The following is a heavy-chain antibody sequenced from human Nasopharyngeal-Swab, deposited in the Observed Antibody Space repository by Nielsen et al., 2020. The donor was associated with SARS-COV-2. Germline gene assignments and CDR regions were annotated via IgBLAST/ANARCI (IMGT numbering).Heavy chain of an antibody. Sequence: SETLSLTCAVYGGSFSGYYWSWIRQPPGKGLEWIGEINHSGSTNYNPSLKSRVTISVYTSKNQFSLKLSSVTAADTAVYYCALSFTEIPTPDAFDIWGQGTMVTVSS. J-gene: IGHJ3*02. CDR2: INHSGST. V-gene: IGHV4-34*01. CDR1: GGSFSGYY. D-gene: IGHD2-21*01. CDR3: ALSFTEIPTPDAFDI.